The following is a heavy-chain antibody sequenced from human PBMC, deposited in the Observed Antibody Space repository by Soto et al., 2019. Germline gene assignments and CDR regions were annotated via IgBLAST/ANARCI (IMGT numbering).Heavy chain of an antibody. Sequence: ASVKVSCQASGYTFTGYYMHWVRQAPGQGLEWMGWINPNSGGTNYAQKFQGWVTMTRDTSISTAYMELSRLRSDDTAVYYCARESLYDSSGYAFDIWGQGTMVTVSS. V-gene: IGHV1-2*04. CDR2: INPNSGGT. CDR1: GYTFTGYY. CDR3: ARESLYDSSGYAFDI. J-gene: IGHJ3*02. D-gene: IGHD3-22*01.